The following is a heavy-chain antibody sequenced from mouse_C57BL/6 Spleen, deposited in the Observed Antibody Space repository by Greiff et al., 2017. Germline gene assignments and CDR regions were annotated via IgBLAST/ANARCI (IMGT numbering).Heavy chain of an antibody. CDR3: ARGGYYSTPFDY. D-gene: IGHD2-5*01. Sequence: VQLQQSGTELVKPGASVKLSCKASGYTFTSYWMHWVKQRPGQGLEWIGNINPSNGGTTYNEKFKSKATLTVDKSSSTASMQLSSLTSEDSAVYYCARGGYYSTPFDYWGQGTTLTVSS. J-gene: IGHJ2*01. CDR2: INPSNGGT. V-gene: IGHV1-53*01. CDR1: GYTFTSYW.